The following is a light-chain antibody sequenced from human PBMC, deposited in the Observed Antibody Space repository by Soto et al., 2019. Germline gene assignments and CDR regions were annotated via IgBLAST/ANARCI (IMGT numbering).Light chain of an antibody. CDR1: QGISSY. CDR3: QQYYSDPPLT. V-gene: IGKV1-8*01. J-gene: IGKJ4*01. Sequence: AIRMTQSPSSLSASTGDRVTITCRASQGISSYLAWYQQKPGKAPKLLIYAASTLQSGVQSRFSGSGSGTDFTLTISCLQSEDFATYYCQQYYSDPPLTFGGGTKVEIK. CDR2: AAS.